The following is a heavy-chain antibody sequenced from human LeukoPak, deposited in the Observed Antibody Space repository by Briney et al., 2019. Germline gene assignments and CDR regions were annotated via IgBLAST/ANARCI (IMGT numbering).Heavy chain of an antibody. V-gene: IGHV1-69*13. CDR3: ARFLRYSPNYYYYGMDV. D-gene: IGHD5-18*01. CDR2: IIPIFGTA. Sequence: ASVKVSCKASGGTFSSYAISWVRQAPGQGLEWMGGIIPIFGTANYAQKFQGRVTITADESTSTAYMELSSLRSEDTAVYYCARFLRYSPNYYYYGMDVWGQGTTVTVPS. J-gene: IGHJ6*02. CDR1: GGTFSSYA.